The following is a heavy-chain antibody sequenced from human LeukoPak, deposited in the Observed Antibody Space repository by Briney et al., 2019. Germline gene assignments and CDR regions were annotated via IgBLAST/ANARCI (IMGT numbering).Heavy chain of an antibody. V-gene: IGHV4-59*08. J-gene: IGHJ4*02. D-gene: IGHD3-22*01. CDR3: ARWSYYDSSGYYNFDY. CDR1: GGAISSYY. CDR2: IYHSGST. Sequence: SETLSLTCTVSGGAISSYYWSWIRQPPGKGLEWIGYIYHSGSTNYNPSLKSRVTISVDPSKNQFSLKLSSVTAADTAVYYCARWSYYDSSGYYNFDYRGQGTLVTVSS.